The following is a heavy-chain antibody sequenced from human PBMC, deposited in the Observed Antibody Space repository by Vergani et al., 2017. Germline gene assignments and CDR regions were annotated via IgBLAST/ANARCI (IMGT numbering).Heavy chain of an antibody. CDR3: AKCRGRELLPFDY. J-gene: IGHJ4*02. Sequence: EVQLLESGGGLVQPGGSLRLSCAAPGFTFSSYAMSWVRQAPGKGLEWVSAISGSGGSTYYADSVKGRFTISRDNSKVTLYMQMNSLRAEDTAVYYCAKCRGRELLPFDYWGQGTLVTVSS. CDR1: GFTFSSYA. D-gene: IGHD1-26*01. CDR2: ISGSGGST. V-gene: IGHV3-23*01.